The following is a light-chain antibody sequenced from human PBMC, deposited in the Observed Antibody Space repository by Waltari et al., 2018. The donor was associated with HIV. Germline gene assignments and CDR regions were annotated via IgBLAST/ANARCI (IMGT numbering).Light chain of an antibody. V-gene: IGLV1-40*01. CDR2: DHN. J-gene: IGLJ3*02. Sequence: QSVLTQPPSVSGAPGQRVTISCTGSSSNIGAGYDVHWYQLLPGTAPKLVICDHNNRPSGVPDRFAGSKSGTSASLAITGLRAEDEGDYYCQSYDNSLSNSKVLGGGTKLTVL. CDR3: QSYDNSLSNSKV. CDR1: SSNIGAGYD.